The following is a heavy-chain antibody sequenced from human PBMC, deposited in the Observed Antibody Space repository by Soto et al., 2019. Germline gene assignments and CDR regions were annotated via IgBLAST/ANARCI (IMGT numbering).Heavy chain of an antibody. CDR2: INPSGGST. CDR3: ARDGRYCSGGSCSLGLYFFY. J-gene: IGHJ4*02. D-gene: IGHD2-15*01. Sequence: ASVKVSCKASGYTFTSYYMHWVRQAPGQGLEWMGIINPSGGSTSYAQKFQGRVTMTRDTSTSTVFMELSSLRSEDTAVYYCARDGRYCSGGSCSLGLYFFYWGQGTLVTVSS. V-gene: IGHV1-46*01. CDR1: GYTFTSYY.